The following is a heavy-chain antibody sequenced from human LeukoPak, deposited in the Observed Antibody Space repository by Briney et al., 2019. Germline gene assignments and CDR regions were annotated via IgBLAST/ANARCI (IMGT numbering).Heavy chain of an antibody. CDR2: ISGSGGST. J-gene: IGHJ3*02. CDR1: GFTFSSYA. D-gene: IGHD2-2*02. Sequence: PGGSLRLSCAASGFTFSSYAMSWVRQAPGKGLEWVSAISGSGGSTYYADSMKGRFTISRDNSKNTLYLQMNSLRAEDTAVYYCAKDFTPSVVVPAAIWGDAFDIWGQGTMVTVSS. CDR3: AKDFTPSVVVPAAIWGDAFDI. V-gene: IGHV3-23*01.